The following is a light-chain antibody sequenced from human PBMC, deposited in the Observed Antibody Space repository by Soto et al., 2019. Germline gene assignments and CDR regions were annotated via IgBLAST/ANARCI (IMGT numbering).Light chain of an antibody. J-gene: IGLJ1*01. V-gene: IGLV2-14*01. Sequence: QSALTQPAFVSGSPGQSITISCTGTSSDVGGYSYVSWYQHPPGKAPKLMISEVSNRPSGVSNRFSGSKSGNTASLTISGLQAEDEADYYCSSYTSTSTRFFGTGTKLTVL. CDR2: EVS. CDR1: SSDVGGYSY. CDR3: SSYTSTSTRF.